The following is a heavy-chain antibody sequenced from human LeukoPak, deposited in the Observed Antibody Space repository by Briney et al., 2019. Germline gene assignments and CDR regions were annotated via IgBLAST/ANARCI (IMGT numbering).Heavy chain of an antibody. CDR3: TTISDIVVVPTDY. CDR1: GFTLSDSA. CDR2: IRSKAKSYAT. J-gene: IGHJ4*02. Sequence: PGGSLKLSCAASGFTLSDSAMHWVRQASGKGLEWVGRIRSKAKSYATIYAASVKGRFTLSRDDSKNTAYLQMNSLVTEDTAVYYCTTISDIVVVPTDYWGQGTLVTVSS. V-gene: IGHV3-73*01. D-gene: IGHD2-2*01.